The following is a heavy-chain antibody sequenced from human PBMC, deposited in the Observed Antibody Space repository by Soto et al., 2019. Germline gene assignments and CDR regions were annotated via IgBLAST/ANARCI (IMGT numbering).Heavy chain of an antibody. D-gene: IGHD1-20*01. Sequence: PGGSLRLSCTVSGFTFNNYGINWVRQAPGKGLEWVSSVSKSGYAYYSDSVKGRFTISRDNAKNSLYLQMNSLRAEDTAVYYCARPPNWNDGVDYWGQGTLVTVSS. CDR2: VSKSGYA. CDR3: ARPPNWNDGVDY. J-gene: IGHJ4*02. V-gene: IGHV3-21*01. CDR1: GFTFNNYG.